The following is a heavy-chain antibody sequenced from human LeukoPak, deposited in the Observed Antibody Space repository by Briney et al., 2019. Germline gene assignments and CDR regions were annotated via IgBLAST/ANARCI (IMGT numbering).Heavy chain of an antibody. CDR3: ARAPGEGWFDP. CDR2: IKQDGSEK. V-gene: IGHV3-7*01. D-gene: IGHD4-17*01. CDR1: GFTFSSYW. Sequence: GGSLRLSCAASGFTFSSYWVSWVRQAPGKGLEWVASIKQDGSEKYYVDSVKGRFTISRDNAKNSLYLQMNSLRAEDTALYYCARAPGEGWFDPWGQGTLVTVSS. J-gene: IGHJ5*02.